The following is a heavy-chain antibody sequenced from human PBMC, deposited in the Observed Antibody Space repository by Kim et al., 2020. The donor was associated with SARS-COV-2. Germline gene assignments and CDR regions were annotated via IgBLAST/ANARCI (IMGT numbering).Heavy chain of an antibody. CDR3: ARGYKYYDILTGYYLEYYYYADMNI. Sequence: GGSLRLSCAASGFTVSSNYMSWVRQAPGKGLEWVSVIYSGGSTYYADSVKGRFTISRDNSKNTLYLQMNSLRAEDTAVYYCARGYKYYDILTGYYLEYYYYADMNILTAATLVTVTS. D-gene: IGHD3-9*01. J-gene: IGHJ6*04. CDR2: IYSGGST. CDR1: GFTVSSNY. V-gene: IGHV3-53*01.